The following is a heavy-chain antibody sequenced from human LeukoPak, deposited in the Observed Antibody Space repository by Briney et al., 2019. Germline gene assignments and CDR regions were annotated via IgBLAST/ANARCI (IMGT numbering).Heavy chain of an antibody. CDR1: GFTFTSYG. CDR2: IWYDGSNK. CDR3: ASQRYSGSYLDY. D-gene: IGHD1-26*01. Sequence: GGSLRLSCAASGFTFTSYGMHWVRQAPGKGLEWVAVIWYDGSNKYYADSVKGRFTISRDNSKNTLYLQMNSLRAEDTAVYYCASQRYSGSYLDYWGQGTLVTVSS. V-gene: IGHV3-33*01. J-gene: IGHJ4*02.